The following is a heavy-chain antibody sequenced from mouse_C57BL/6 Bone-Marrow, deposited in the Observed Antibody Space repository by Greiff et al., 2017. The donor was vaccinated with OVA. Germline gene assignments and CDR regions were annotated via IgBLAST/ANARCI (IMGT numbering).Heavy chain of an antibody. CDR3: ARKVYDYDVEVYYYAMDY. CDR2: ILPGSGST. D-gene: IGHD2-4*01. Sequence: VKLQQSGAELMKPGASVKLSCKATGYTFTGYWIEWVKQRPGHGLEWIGEILPGSGSTNYNEKFKGKATFTADTYSNTAYMQLSSLTTEDSAIYYCARKVYDYDVEVYYYAMDYWGQGTSVTVSS. J-gene: IGHJ4*01. V-gene: IGHV1-9*01. CDR1: GYTFTGYW.